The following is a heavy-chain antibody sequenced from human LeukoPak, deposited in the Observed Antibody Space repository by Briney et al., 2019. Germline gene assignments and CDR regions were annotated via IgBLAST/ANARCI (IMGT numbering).Heavy chain of an antibody. CDR3: ATSPKYSSGWYWYFDL. V-gene: IGHV3-53*01. CDR2: IYSGGST. J-gene: IGHJ2*01. D-gene: IGHD6-19*01. CDR1: GFTVSSNY. Sequence: GGSLRLSCAASGFTVSSNYMSWVRQAPGKGLQWVSVIYSGGSTYYADSVKGRFTISRDNAKNSLYLQMNSLRAEDTAVYYCATSPKYSSGWYWYFDLWGRGTLVTVSS.